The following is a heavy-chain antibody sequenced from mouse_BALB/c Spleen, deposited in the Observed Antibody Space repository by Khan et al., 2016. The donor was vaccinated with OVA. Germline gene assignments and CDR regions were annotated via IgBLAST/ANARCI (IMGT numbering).Heavy chain of an antibody. V-gene: IGHV1S81*02. CDR2: INPNNAGT. Sequence: VHLHQSGAELVKPGASVRLSCKSSGYTFTSYYLYWVKQRPGQGLEWIGDINPNNAGTNFNEKFKSKATLTVDKSSSTAYMQLRSLTSEDSAVYYCTRSGYGGFAYWGQGTLVTVSA. CDR3: TRSGYGGFAY. CDR1: GYTFTSYY. D-gene: IGHD1-1*02. J-gene: IGHJ3*01.